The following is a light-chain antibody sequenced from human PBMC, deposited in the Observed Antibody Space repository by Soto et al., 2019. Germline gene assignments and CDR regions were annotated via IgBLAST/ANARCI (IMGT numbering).Light chain of an antibody. CDR1: RSVRGN. CDR3: QQYNTLPCFT. CDR2: GAS. J-gene: IGKJ5*01. V-gene: IGKV3-15*01. Sequence: SPTIMSVLPVEEATLASIASRSVRGNLAWYQQKPGQSPRLLIYGASSRATGIPVRFSGSGSGTEFTLTISSLQSEDFAVYYCQQYNTLPCFTFGRGTRLEIK.